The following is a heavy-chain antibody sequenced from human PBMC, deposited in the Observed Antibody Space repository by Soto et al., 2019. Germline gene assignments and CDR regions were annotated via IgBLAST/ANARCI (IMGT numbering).Heavy chain of an antibody. Sequence: SVKVSCKASGGTFSSYAISWVRQAPGQGLEWMGGIIPIFGTANYAQKFQGRVTITADKSTSTAYMGLSSLRSEDTAVYYCARQVTIFGVGRFDYWGQGTLVTVSS. CDR1: GGTFSSYA. V-gene: IGHV1-69*06. CDR3: ARQVTIFGVGRFDY. CDR2: IIPIFGTA. D-gene: IGHD3-3*01. J-gene: IGHJ4*02.